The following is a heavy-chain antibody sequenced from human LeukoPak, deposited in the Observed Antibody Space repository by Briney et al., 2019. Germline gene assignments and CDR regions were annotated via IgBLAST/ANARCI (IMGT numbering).Heavy chain of an antibody. V-gene: IGHV3-74*01. CDR1: GFTFSNYW. D-gene: IGHD1-7*01. J-gene: IGHJ4*02. Sequence: GGPLRLSCAASGFTFSNYWVHWVRQAPGKGLVWVSRINPDGSTINYADSVKGRFTISRDNAKNTLYLQMNSLRAEDTAVYYCATAGNYRFDYWGQGTLVIVSS. CDR2: INPDGSTI. CDR3: ATAGNYRFDY.